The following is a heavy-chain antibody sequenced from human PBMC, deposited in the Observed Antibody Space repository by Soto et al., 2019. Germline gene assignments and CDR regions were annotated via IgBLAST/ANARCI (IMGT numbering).Heavy chain of an antibody. V-gene: IGHV6-1*01. D-gene: IGHD3-9*01. CDR1: GDSVSSNSAA. J-gene: IGHJ3*02. CDR3: ARETDYDILTGYYFGPERAFDI. Sequence: SQTLSLTCAISGDSVSSNSAAWNWIRQSPSRGLEWLGRTYYRSKWYNDYAVSVKSRITINPDTSKNQFSLQLNSVTPEDTAVYYCARETDYDILTGYYFGPERAFDIWGQGTMVTVSS. CDR2: TYYRSKWYN.